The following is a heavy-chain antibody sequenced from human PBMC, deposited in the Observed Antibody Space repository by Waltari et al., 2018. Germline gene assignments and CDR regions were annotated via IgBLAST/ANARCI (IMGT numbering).Heavy chain of an antibody. Sequence: WVRQAPGQGLEWMGRIIPILGIANYAQKFQGRVTITADKSTSTAYMELSSLRSEDTAVYYCARGRTTVGDDYWGQGTLVTVSS. CDR3: ARGRTTVGDDY. V-gene: IGHV1-69*04. J-gene: IGHJ4*02. D-gene: IGHD4-17*01. CDR2: IIPILGIA.